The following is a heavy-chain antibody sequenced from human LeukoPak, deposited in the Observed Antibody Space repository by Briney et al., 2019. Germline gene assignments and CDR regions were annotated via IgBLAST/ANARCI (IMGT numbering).Heavy chain of an antibody. J-gene: IGHJ4*02. V-gene: IGHV3-49*03. CDR3: TRVYCSSTSCYTPFDY. D-gene: IGHD2-2*02. CDR2: IRSEAYGGTT. Sequence: AGGALRLSCTASGFTFGDYAMSWFRQAPGKGVEWVGFIRSEAYGGTTEYAASVKGRFTISRDDSKSIAYLQMNSLKTEDTAVYYCTRVYCSSTSCYTPFDYWGQGTLVTVSS. CDR1: GFTFGDYA.